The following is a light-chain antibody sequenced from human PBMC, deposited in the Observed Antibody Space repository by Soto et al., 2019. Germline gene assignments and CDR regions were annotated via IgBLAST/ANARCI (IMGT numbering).Light chain of an antibody. CDR2: AAS. Sequence: DIQLTQAPSFLSASAGDRVSITCRASQAISSYLAWYQQKPGRAPKLLIYAASTLQSGVPSRFSGSGSGTDFTLTISSLQPEDFASYYCLQDYNYPRTFGQGTRLEIK. V-gene: IGKV1-9*01. J-gene: IGKJ5*01. CDR3: LQDYNYPRT. CDR1: QAISSY.